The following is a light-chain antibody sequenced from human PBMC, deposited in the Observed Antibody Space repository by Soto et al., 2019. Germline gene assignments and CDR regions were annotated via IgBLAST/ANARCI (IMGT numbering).Light chain of an antibody. J-gene: IGLJ2*01. V-gene: IGLV2-14*01. CDR1: SSDVGANHY. Sequence: QSALTQPASVSGSPGQPITISCTGTSSDVGANHYVSWYQHHPGKAPKILIYEVSNRPSGVSSRFSGSKSGNTASLTISGLQAEDEADYYCSSYINSITFVVFGGGTKLTVL. CDR2: EVS. CDR3: SSYINSITFVV.